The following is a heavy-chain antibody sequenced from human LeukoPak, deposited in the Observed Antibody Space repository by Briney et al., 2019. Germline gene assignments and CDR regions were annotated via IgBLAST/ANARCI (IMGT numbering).Heavy chain of an antibody. J-gene: IGHJ6*03. V-gene: IGHV1-69*05. CDR2: IIPIFGTA. CDR3: ARGLNLWSGYYYYYYMDV. Sequence: VASVKVSCKASGGTFSSYAISWVRQAPGQGLEWVGGIIPIFGTANYAQKFQGRVTITTDESTSTAYMELSSLRSEDTAVYYCARGLNLWSGYYYYYYMDVWGKGTTVTVSS. CDR1: GGTFSSYA. D-gene: IGHD3-3*01.